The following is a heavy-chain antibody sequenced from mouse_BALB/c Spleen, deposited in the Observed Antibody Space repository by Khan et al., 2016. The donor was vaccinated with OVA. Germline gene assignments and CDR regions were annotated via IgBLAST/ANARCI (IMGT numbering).Heavy chain of an antibody. V-gene: IGHV2-3*01. CDR3: AKDLGYYAVDY. CDR1: GFSLTSYG. J-gene: IGHJ4*01. D-gene: IGHD4-1*01. CDR2: IWGDGNT. Sequence: QVQLKESGPGLVAPSQSLSITCTVSGFSLTSYGVSWVRQPPGKGLEWLGVIWGDGNTNFHSALRSRLSISKDNSKSQVFLKLNSLQTDDTATYDCAKDLGYYAVDYWGQGTSVTVSS.